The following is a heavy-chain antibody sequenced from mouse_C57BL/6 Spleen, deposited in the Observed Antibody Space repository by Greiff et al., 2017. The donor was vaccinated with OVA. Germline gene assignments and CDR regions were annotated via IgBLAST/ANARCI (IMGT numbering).Heavy chain of an antibody. J-gene: IGHJ4*01. V-gene: IGHV5-17*01. Sequence: EVMLVESGGGLVKPGGSLKLSCAASGFTFSDYGMHWVRQAPEKGLEWVAYISSGSSTIYYADTVKGRFTISRDNAKNTLFLQMTSLRSEDTAMYYCARSIYDYYAMDYWGQGTSVTVSS. CDR3: ARSIYDYYAMDY. CDR1: GFTFSDYG. D-gene: IGHD1-1*01. CDR2: ISSGSSTI.